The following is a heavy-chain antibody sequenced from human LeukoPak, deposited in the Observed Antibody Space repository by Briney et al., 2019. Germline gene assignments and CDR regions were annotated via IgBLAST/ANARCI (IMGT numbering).Heavy chain of an antibody. CDR2: IYNSGNT. CDR3: ARRGASSNWFDP. V-gene: IGHV4-39*01. CDR1: GGSISSSTYY. J-gene: IGHJ5*02. Sequence: SETLSLTCTVSGGSISSSTYYWGWIRQPPGKGLKWIGNIYNSGNTYYSPSLKSRVTISVDPSKNQFSLKLTSVTAADTAVYYCARRGASSNWFDPWGQGTLVTVSS. D-gene: IGHD1-26*01.